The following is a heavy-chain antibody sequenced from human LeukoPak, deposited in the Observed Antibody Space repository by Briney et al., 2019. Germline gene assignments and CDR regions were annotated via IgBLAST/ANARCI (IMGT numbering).Heavy chain of an antibody. J-gene: IGHJ5*02. D-gene: IGHD4-17*01. Sequence: GGSLRLSCAASGFTFSSYAMSWVRQVPGKGLEWVSAISGSGYNTYYADSVKGRFTLSRDNSENTLYLHMDPLRAEDTALYFCAKDRSGGTTTTVMVAWGRGTLVTVSS. CDR2: ISGSGYNT. V-gene: IGHV3-23*01. CDR1: GFTFSSYA. CDR3: AKDRSGGTTTTVMVA.